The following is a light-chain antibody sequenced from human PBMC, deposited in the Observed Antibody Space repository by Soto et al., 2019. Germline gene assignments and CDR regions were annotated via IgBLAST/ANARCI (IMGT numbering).Light chain of an antibody. V-gene: IGKV3-11*01. Sequence: EIVLTQSPATLSLSPGERATLSCRASQSFSSYLAWYQQKPGQAPRLLIYDASNRATGIPARFSGSGSGTDFTLTISSLEPEDFAVYYCQQRSNWPRKFGQGTKVEIK. J-gene: IGKJ1*01. CDR1: QSFSSY. CDR2: DAS. CDR3: QQRSNWPRK.